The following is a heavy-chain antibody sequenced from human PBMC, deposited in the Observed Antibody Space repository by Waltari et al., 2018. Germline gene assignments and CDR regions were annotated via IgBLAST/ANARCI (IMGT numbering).Heavy chain of an antibody. J-gene: IGHJ4*02. Sequence: EVQLVESGGVVVQPGGSLRLSCAASGFTFGDYTMYGVRQAPGKGLEWVSLITWNGGRTYYADSVKGRFTISRDNSKNSLYLQMNSLRTEDTALYYCAKDPTPYTSSWPIDYWGQGTLVTVSS. D-gene: IGHD6-13*01. CDR3: AKDPTPYTSSWPIDY. CDR1: GFTFGDYT. CDR2: ITWNGGRT. V-gene: IGHV3-43*01.